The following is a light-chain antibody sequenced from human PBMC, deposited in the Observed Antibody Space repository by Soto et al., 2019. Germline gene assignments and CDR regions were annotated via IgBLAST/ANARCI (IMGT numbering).Light chain of an antibody. J-gene: IGKJ1*01. CDR2: KSS. CDR1: QSIGVW. Sequence: DIQMTQSPSTLSASVGDRVTITCRASQSIGVWLAWYQQKPGKAPKPLIYKSSSLESGVPSRFSGSGSGTEFTLTISSLQPDDFATYYCHRYNTNSRTFGQGTKVE. CDR3: HRYNTNSRT. V-gene: IGKV1-5*03.